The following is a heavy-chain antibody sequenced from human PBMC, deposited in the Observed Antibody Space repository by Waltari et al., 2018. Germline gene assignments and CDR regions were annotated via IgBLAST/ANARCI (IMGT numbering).Heavy chain of an antibody. CDR1: GDTFRRYA. CDR2: ISPLFGKT. CDR3: ARSYYYDRRANYPSLGAFDS. D-gene: IGHD3-22*01. Sequence: QVQLVQSGAEVKQPGSSMKVSCKASGDTFRRYAISWVRQAPGQGLEWMGGISPLFGKTKYAQKFQGRATMTADEPTSTAYVELRSLKSEYTAVYFCARSYYYDRRANYPSLGAFDSWGQGTLVTVAS. V-gene: IGHV1-69*12. J-gene: IGHJ4*02.